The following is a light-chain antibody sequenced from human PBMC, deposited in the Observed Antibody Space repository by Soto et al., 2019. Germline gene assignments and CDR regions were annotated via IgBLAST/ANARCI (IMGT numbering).Light chain of an antibody. CDR2: DAS. J-gene: IGKJ4*01. Sequence: EIVLTQSPATLSLSPGERATLSCRASQSVSSYLAWYQQKPGQAPRLLIHDASNRATGIPARFSGSGSGTDFTLTISSLEPEDFAVYYWQQRSNWPQITFGGGTKVEIK. CDR1: QSVSSY. CDR3: QQRSNWPQIT. V-gene: IGKV3-11*01.